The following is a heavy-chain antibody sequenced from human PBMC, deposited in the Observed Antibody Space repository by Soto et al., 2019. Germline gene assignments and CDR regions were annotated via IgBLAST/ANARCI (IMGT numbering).Heavy chain of an antibody. CDR2: IYHSGST. D-gene: IGHD4-17*01. CDR1: GGSISSGDYY. J-gene: IGHJ4*02. V-gene: IGHV4-30-2*01. CDR3: ARGLPTVTTFDV. Sequence: PSETLSLTCTVSGGSISSGDYYWSWIRQPPGKGLEWIGYIYHSGSTYYNPSLKSRVTISVDRSKNQFSLKLSSVTAADTAVYYGARGLPTVTTFDVWGQGTLVTVSS.